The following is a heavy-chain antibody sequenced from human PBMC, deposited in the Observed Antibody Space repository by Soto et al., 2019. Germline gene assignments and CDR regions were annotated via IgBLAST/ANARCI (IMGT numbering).Heavy chain of an antibody. CDR2: ISYDGSST. Sequence: QVQLVESGGGVVQPGRSLRLSCAASGFTFNKYGFHWVRQPPGKGLEWVAVISYDGSSTYYADSVKGRFTISRDNSKSTLFVQMNSLRAEDTAVYYCARAVGEGSLGRAATDMWGQGTMVTVSS. CDR3: ARAVGEGSLGRAATDM. V-gene: IGHV3-30-3*01. J-gene: IGHJ3*02. CDR1: GFTFNKYG. D-gene: IGHD3-16*01.